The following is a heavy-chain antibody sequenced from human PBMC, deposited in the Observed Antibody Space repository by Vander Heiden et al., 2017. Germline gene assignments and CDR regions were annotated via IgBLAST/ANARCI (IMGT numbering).Heavy chain of an antibody. Sequence: QVQLVESGGRVVQPGRPLRLSCAASGFTSGRLGMHWVRQAPGKGLEWVAVVWYDGSNKYYAGSVKGRFTISRDNSKNTLYLQMNSLRAEDTAVYYCARDGREHGMDVWGQGTTVTVSS. V-gene: IGHV3-33*01. CDR2: VWYDGSNK. CDR1: GFTSGRLG. CDR3: ARDGREHGMDV. J-gene: IGHJ6*02.